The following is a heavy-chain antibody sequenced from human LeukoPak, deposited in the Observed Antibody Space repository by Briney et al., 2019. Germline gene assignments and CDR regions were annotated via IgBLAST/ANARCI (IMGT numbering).Heavy chain of an antibody. D-gene: IGHD3-10*01. CDR2: INQDGSVR. J-gene: IGHJ4*02. CDR3: ARDYSSSGSFDY. V-gene: IGHV3-7*04. Sequence: PPRSMRLSCAASGVILTRYWTTWIRQAQGEGLEWVANINQDGSVRYYVDSVRGRFTISRDNAKNSFLLQMNSLSAEDTAVYYCARDYSSSGSFDYWGQGALVTVSS. CDR1: GVILTRYW.